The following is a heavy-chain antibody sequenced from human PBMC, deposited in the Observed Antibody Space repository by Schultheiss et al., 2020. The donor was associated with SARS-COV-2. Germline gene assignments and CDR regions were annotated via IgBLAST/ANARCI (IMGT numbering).Heavy chain of an antibody. CDR1: GFTFSSYW. V-gene: IGHV3-74*01. CDR3: ATGRGYYDSSGYLTLDY. J-gene: IGHJ4*02. Sequence: GGSLRLSCAASGFTFSSYWMHWVRQAPGKGLVWVSRINSDGSSTSYADSVKGRFTISRDNAKNTLYLQMNSLRAEDTAVYYCATGRGYYDSSGYLTLDYWGQGTLVTVAS. D-gene: IGHD3-22*01. CDR2: INSDGSST.